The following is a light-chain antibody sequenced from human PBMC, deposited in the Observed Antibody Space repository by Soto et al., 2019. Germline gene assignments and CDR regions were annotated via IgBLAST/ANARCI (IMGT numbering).Light chain of an antibody. CDR3: QQYNDWPQT. CDR1: HSISSN. J-gene: IGKJ1*01. Sequence: EIVMTQSPAPLPVSPGERATLSCRASHSISSNLAWYQQKPGQAPRLLIYGASTRATGVPARFSASGSGTEFTLIISSLQSEDFAVYYCQQYNDWPQTFGQGAKVDI. CDR2: GAS. V-gene: IGKV3-15*01.